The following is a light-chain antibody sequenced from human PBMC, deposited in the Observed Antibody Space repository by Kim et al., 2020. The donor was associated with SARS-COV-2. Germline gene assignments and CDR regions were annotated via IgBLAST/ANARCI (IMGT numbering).Light chain of an antibody. Sequence: SYELTQPPSVSVAPGKTARITCGGNNIGSKSVYWYQQKSGQAPVLVVFDDSDRPSGIPERFSGSRSGNTATLTVIRVEAGDEAGYYCQVWDTNNDHVVFGGGTQLAVL. CDR3: QVWDTNNDHVV. V-gene: IGLV3-21*03. CDR1: NIGSKS. CDR2: DDS. J-gene: IGLJ2*01.